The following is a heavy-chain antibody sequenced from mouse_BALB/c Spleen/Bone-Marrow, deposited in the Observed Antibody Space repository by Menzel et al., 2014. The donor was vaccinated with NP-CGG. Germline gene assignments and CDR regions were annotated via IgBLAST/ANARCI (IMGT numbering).Heavy chain of an antibody. V-gene: IGHV5-4*02. Sequence: EVQLVESGGGLVKPGGSLKLSCAASGFTFSDYYMYWVHQTPEKRLEWVATISDGGSYTYYPDSVKGRFTISRDNAKNNLYLQMSSLKSEDTAMYYCARALYGSSYGFAYWGQGTLVTVSA. J-gene: IGHJ3*01. D-gene: IGHD1-1*01. CDR2: ISDGGSYT. CDR1: GFTFSDYY. CDR3: ARALYGSSYGFAY.